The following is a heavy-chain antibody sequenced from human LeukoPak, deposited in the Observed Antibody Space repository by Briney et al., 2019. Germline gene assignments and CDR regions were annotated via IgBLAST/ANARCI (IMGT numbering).Heavy chain of an antibody. CDR1: GGTFSSYT. CDR3: ARGYCSSTRCYRDWFDP. V-gene: IGHV1-69*05. CDR2: IIPIFGTA. Sequence: ASVKVSCKASGGTFSSYTISWVRQAPGQGLEWMGGIIPIFGTANYAQKFQGRVTITTDESTSTAYMELSSLRSEDTAVYYCARGYCSSTRCYRDWFDPWGQGTLVTVSS. D-gene: IGHD2-2*01. J-gene: IGHJ5*02.